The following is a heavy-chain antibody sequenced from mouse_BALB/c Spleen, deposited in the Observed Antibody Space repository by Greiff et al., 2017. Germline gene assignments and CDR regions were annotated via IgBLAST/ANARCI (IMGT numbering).Heavy chain of an antibody. CDR3: ARRDGYYVYYFDY. CDR1: GYTFTSYV. CDR2: INPYNDGT. J-gene: IGHJ2*01. D-gene: IGHD2-3*01. Sequence: EVKLQESGPELVKPGASVKMSCKASGYTFTSYVMHWVKQKPGQGLEWIGYINPYNDGTKYNEKFKGKATLTSDKSSSTAYMELSSLTSEDSAVYYCARRDGYYVYYFDYWGQGTTLTVSS. V-gene: IGHV1-14*01.